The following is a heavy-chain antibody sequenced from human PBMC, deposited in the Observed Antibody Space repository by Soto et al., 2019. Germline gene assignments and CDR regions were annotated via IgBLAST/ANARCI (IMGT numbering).Heavy chain of an antibody. Sequence: ASVKVSCKASGYTFTNYGITWVRQAPGQGLEWMGGIGAYNGDTHYTQRLQGRVTMTTDTSTSTAYMELRGLRSDDTAIYYCARVRQLDGYFYYYMDVWGKGTTVTVSS. V-gene: IGHV1-18*01. CDR3: ARVRQLDGYFYYYMDV. CDR1: GYTFTNYG. CDR2: IGAYNGDT. D-gene: IGHD1-1*01. J-gene: IGHJ6*03.